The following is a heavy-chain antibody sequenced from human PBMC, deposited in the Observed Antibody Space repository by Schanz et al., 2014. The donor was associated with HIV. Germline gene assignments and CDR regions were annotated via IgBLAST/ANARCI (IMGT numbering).Heavy chain of an antibody. D-gene: IGHD3-9*01. J-gene: IGHJ4*02. CDR3: ARGDILTGLYPYYFDS. Sequence: QVQLVQSGAEVKKPGSSVKVSCKASGGTFSIYAISWVRQAPGQGLEWMGGIIPIFGTTNYAQKFQGRVTITADESTSTVYMQLSSLTSDDTAVYYCARGDILTGLYPYYFDSWGQGTLVTVSS. CDR2: IIPIFGTT. CDR1: GGTFSIYA. V-gene: IGHV1-69*01.